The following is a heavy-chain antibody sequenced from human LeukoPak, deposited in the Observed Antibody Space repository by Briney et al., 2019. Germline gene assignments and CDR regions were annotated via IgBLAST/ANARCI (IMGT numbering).Heavy chain of an antibody. CDR3: ARATPLSGHPYYFDD. Sequence: ASVKVSCKASGYTFTGYYMHWVRQAPGQGLEWMGWINPNSGGTNYAQKFQGRVTMTTDTSTSTAYLELRSLRSDDTAVYYCARATPLSGHPYYFDDWGQGTLVTVSS. CDR2: INPNSGGT. V-gene: IGHV1-2*02. CDR1: GYTFTGYY. J-gene: IGHJ4*02. D-gene: IGHD3-9*01.